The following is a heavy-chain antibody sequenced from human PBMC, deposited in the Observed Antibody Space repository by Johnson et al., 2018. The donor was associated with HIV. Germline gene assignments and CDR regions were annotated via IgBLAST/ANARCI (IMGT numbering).Heavy chain of an antibody. D-gene: IGHD3-9*01. CDR1: GYIFRNYW. CDR2: IYSDGSDT. J-gene: IGHJ3*02. V-gene: IGHV3-74*03. Sequence: VHLVESGGGLVQPGGSLRLSCAGSGYIFRNYWMHWVRQAPGKGLVWVARIYSDGSDTAYADSVKGRFTISRDNAKNSLYLQMNSLRAEDTALYYCARTEYFGWDRSHAFDIWGQGTMVTVS. CDR3: ARTEYFGWDRSHAFDI.